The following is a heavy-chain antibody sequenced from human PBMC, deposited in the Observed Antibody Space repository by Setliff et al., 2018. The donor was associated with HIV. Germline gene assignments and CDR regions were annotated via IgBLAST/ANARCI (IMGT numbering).Heavy chain of an antibody. D-gene: IGHD3-10*01. Sequence: SETLSLTCTVSAGSISGSLYYWGWIRQPPGKGLEWIGSIFYTGSTYYSPSLKSRVTISEDTSKNQFSLKMRSVTAADTAVYYCATSPAGEILGSRPFYFDYWGQGTLVTVSS. CDR1: AGSISGSLYY. V-gene: IGHV4-39*07. J-gene: IGHJ4*02. CDR2: IFYTGST. CDR3: ATSPAGEILGSRPFYFDY.